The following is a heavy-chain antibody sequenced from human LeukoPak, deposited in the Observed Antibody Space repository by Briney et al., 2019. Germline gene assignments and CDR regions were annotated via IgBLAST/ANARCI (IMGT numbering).Heavy chain of an antibody. CDR1: GYIFTGYY. CDR3: ARGPLRRGYSYGPFPAWYFDL. Sequence: ASVKVSCKASGYIFTGYYIHWVRQAPGQGLDWMGWINPDSGVANYGEKFQGRVTMTRDTSISTAYMDLSSLRSEDTAVYYCARGPLRRGYSYGPFPAWYFDLWGRGTLVTVSS. V-gene: IGHV1-2*02. D-gene: IGHD5-18*01. CDR2: INPDSGVA. J-gene: IGHJ2*01.